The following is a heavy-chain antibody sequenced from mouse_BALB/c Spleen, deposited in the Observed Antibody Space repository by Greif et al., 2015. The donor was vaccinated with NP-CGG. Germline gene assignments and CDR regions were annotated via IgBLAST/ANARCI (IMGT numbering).Heavy chain of an antibody. Sequence: QVQLKQSGPELVKPGASVKISCKASGYAFSSSWMNWVKQRPGQGLEWIGRIYPGDGDTNYNGKFKGKATLTADKSSSTAYMQLSSLTSVDSAVYFCALYGNYLMDYWGQGTSVTVSS. V-gene: IGHV1-82*01. CDR1: GYAFSSSW. D-gene: IGHD2-10*02. CDR3: ALYGNYLMDY. J-gene: IGHJ4*01. CDR2: IYPGDGDT.